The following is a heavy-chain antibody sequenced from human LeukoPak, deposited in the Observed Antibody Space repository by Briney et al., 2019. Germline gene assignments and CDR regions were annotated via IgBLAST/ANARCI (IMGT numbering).Heavy chain of an antibody. CDR3: AKASTTDDFDY. Sequence: PGGSLRLSCAASGFTFSTNAMHWVRQAPGKGLEWVSAISGSGGSTYYADSVKGRFTISRDNAKNSLYLQMNSLRAEDTALYYCAKASTTDDFDYWGQGTLVTVSS. J-gene: IGHJ4*02. D-gene: IGHD4-17*01. CDR2: ISGSGGST. CDR1: GFTFSTNA. V-gene: IGHV3-23*01.